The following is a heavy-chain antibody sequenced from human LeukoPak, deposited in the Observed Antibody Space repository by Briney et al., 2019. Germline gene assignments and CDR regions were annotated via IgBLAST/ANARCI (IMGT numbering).Heavy chain of an antibody. D-gene: IGHD5-12*01. CDR1: GYSMRNVFF. V-gene: IGHV4-38-2*02. CDR2: IYYSGST. J-gene: IGHJ5*02. Sequence: SETLSLTCSVSGYSMRNVFFWGWIRQPPGKGLEWIGYIYYSGSTNYNPSLKSRVTISVDTSKNQFSLKLSSVTAADTAVYYCARGFMSGYGAWFDPWGQGTLVTVSS. CDR3: ARGFMSGYGAWFDP.